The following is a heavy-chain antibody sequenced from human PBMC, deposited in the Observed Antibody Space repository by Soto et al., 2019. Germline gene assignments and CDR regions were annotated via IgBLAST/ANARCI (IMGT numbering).Heavy chain of an antibody. Sequence: QVQLQESGPRLVKPSETLSLTCIVSGGSISNYYWSWIRQPPGKGLEWIGYIYYSGSTNYNPSLQGPLTIRVNTSKHPLSRKLSSVPAADTAVYYCAIAGLPATAPFDYWGQGTLVTVSS. CDR1: GGSISNYY. V-gene: IGHV4-59*01. D-gene: IGHD2-2*01. CDR2: IYYSGST. J-gene: IGHJ4*02. CDR3: AIAGLPATAPFDY.